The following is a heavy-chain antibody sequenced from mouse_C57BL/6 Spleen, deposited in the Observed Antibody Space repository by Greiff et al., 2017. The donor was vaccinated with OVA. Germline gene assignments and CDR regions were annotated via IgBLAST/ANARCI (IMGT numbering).Heavy chain of an antibody. CDR3: ARGLPYYAMDY. V-gene: IGHV5-17*01. CDR1: GFTFSDYG. D-gene: IGHD3-1*01. J-gene: IGHJ4*01. CDR2: ISSGSSTI. Sequence: EVKLMESGGGLVKPGGSLKLSCAASGFTFSDYGMHWVRQAPEKGLEWVAYISSGSSTIYYADTVKVRFTISRDNAKNTMFLQMTSLRSEDTAMYYCARGLPYYAMDYWGQGTSVTVSS.